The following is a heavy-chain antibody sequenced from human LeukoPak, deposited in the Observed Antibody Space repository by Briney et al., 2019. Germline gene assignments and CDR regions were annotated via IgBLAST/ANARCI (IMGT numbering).Heavy chain of an antibody. D-gene: IGHD3-22*01. Sequence: GGSLRLSCAASGFTFHDYAMHWVRQAPGKGLEWVSGISWHSGSIGYADSVKGRFTISRDNAKNSLYLQMNSLRAEDTALYYCAKDTWDSSGYPSLWGQGTLVTVSS. V-gene: IGHV3-9*01. CDR1: GFTFHDYA. CDR3: AKDTWDSSGYPSL. CDR2: ISWHSGSI. J-gene: IGHJ4*02.